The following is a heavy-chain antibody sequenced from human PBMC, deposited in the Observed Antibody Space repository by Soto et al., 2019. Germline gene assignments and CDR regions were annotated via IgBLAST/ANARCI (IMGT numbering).Heavy chain of an antibody. CDR1: GFTFSSSA. Sequence: EVQLLESGGGLVQPGGSLRLSCAASGFTFSSSAMSWVRQAPGKGLEWVSAISGRGGSTYYADSVKGRFTISRDNSKTTLYLQMNSLRAEDTAVYYCAKSYYDFWGGYSSDYWGQGTLVTVSS. V-gene: IGHV3-23*01. J-gene: IGHJ4*02. CDR3: AKSYYDFWGGYSSDY. CDR2: ISGRGGST. D-gene: IGHD3-3*01.